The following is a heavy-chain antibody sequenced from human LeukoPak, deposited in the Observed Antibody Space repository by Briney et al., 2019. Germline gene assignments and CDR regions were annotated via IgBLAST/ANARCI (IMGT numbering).Heavy chain of an antibody. D-gene: IGHD3-10*01. CDR3: ASHHNGAMVRTDAFDI. CDR2: IYHSGST. Sequence: PSETLSLTCTVSGGSISSGGYYWSWIRQPPGKGLEWIGYIYHSGSTYYNPSLKSRVTISVDRSKNQFSLKLSSVTAADTAVYYCASHHNGAMVRTDAFDIWGQGTMVTVSS. CDR1: GGSISSGGYY. V-gene: IGHV4-30-2*01. J-gene: IGHJ3*02.